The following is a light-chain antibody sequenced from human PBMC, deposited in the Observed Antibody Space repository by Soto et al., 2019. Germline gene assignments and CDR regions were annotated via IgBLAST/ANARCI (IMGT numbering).Light chain of an antibody. V-gene: IGKV3-20*01. CDR2: GAS. CDR1: QTIISSY. CDR3: QQYSKSLFT. J-gene: IGKJ5*01. Sequence: EVVLTQSPGTLSLSPGETVTLSCRASQTIISSYLAWYQQKPGQAPRLLIYGASSRATGISDRFSGSGSGTDFTLTISGLEHEDSAVYYCQQYSKSLFTFGQGTRLEIK.